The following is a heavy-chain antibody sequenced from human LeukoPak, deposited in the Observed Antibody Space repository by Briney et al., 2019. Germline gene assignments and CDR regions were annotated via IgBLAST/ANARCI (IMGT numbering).Heavy chain of an antibody. CDR2: IKQDGSEK. Sequence: GGSLRLSCAASGFTFSSYWMSWVRQAPGKGLEWVANIKQDGSEKYYVDSVKGRFTISRDNAKNSLYLQMNSLRAEDTAVYYCARTGGSGSLEYYYYGMDVWGKGTTVTVSS. CDR1: GFTFSSYW. D-gene: IGHD3-10*01. J-gene: IGHJ6*04. V-gene: IGHV3-7*03. CDR3: ARTGGSGSLEYYYYGMDV.